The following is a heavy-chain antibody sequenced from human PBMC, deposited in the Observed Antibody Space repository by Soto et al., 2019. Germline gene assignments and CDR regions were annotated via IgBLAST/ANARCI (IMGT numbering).Heavy chain of an antibody. CDR2: INPNSGGT. J-gene: IGHJ5*02. CDR1: GYTFTGYY. CDR3: ARGGVFLTGYYSLPAWFDP. V-gene: IGHV1-2*04. D-gene: IGHD3-9*01. Sequence: GASVKVSCKASGYTFTGYYMHWVRQAPGQGREWMGWINPNSGGTNYAQKFQGWVTMTRDTSINTAYMELSRLRSDDTAVYYCARGGVFLTGYYSLPAWFDPWGQGXLVTVYS.